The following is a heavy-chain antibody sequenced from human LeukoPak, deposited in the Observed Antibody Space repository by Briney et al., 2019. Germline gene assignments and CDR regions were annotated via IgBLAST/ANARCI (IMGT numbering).Heavy chain of an antibody. Sequence: PGGSLRLSCAASGFTFSSYGMHWVRQAPGKGLEWVAVIWYDGSNKYYADSVKGRFTISRDNSKNTLYLQMNSLRAEGTAVYYCARDQGYCSGGSCGFGYYYGMDVWGQGTTVTVSS. CDR3: ARDQGYCSGGSCGFGYYYGMDV. D-gene: IGHD2-15*01. CDR1: GFTFSSYG. J-gene: IGHJ6*02. CDR2: IWYDGSNK. V-gene: IGHV3-33*01.